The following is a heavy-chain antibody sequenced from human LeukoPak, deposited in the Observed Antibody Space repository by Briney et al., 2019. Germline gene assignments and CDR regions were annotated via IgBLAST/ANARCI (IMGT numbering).Heavy chain of an antibody. CDR2: IIGSGGST. CDR3: ANSPRMSYFDY. D-gene: IGHD1-14*01. V-gene: IGHV3-23*01. J-gene: IGHJ4*02. Sequence: PGGSLRLSCAASGFTFSSYAMSGGRQAPGRGLWWVSAIIGSGGSTYYADSGKGRFTISSDNSKNTLYLQMNSLRAEDTALYYCANSPRMSYFDYWAQGTLVTVSS. CDR1: GFTFSSYA.